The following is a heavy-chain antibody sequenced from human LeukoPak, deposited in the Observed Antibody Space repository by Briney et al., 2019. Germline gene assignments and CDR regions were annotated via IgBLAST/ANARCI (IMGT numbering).Heavy chain of an antibody. V-gene: IGHV3-64*01. J-gene: IGHJ6*02. D-gene: IGHD4-11*01. CDR2: ISSNGGST. Sequence: GRSLRLSCAATGFTFSSYAMHWVRQAPGKGLEYLSAISSNGGSTYYANSVKGRFTISRDNSKNTLYLQMGSLRAEDMAVYYCARDLYSNPFYGMDVWGQGTTVTVSS. CDR3: ARDLYSNPFYGMDV. CDR1: GFTFSSYA.